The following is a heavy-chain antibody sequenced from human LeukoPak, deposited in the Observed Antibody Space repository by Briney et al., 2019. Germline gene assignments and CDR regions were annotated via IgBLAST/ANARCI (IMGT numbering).Heavy chain of an antibody. J-gene: IGHJ5*02. Sequence: GESLKISCKGSGYSINNYWIGWVRQMPGKGLEWMGIIYPADSDIRYSQSFQGQVTISADKSISTAYLQWSSLKASDTAMYYCARQEYCSGGSCYTWFDPWGQGTLVIVSS. CDR2: IYPADSDI. CDR3: ARQEYCSGGSCYTWFDP. D-gene: IGHD2-15*01. V-gene: IGHV5-51*01. CDR1: GYSINNYW.